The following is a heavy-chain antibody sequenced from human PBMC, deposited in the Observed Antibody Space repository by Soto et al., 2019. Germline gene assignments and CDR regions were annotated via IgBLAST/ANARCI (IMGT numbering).Heavy chain of an antibody. J-gene: IGHJ4*02. CDR2: IHHSGST. D-gene: IGHD1-26*01. CDR3: AKMVGATLVDY. V-gene: IGHV4-4*02. Sequence: QVQLQESGPGLVKPSGTLSLTCNVSGASISSTISGDRRSWVRQPPGKGLEWIGEIHHSGSTNYNPSLKSRVTMSVDKSKNQFSLRLSSVTAADTAVYYCAKMVGATLVDYWGQGTLVTVSS. CDR1: GASISSTISGDR.